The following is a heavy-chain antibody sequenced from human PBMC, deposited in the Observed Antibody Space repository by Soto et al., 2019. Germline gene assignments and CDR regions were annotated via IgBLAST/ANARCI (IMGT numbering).Heavy chain of an antibody. CDR1: GYTFTSYG. Sequence: QVQLVQSGAEVKKPGASVKVSCKASGYTFTSYGISWVRQAPGQGLEWMGWINGYNGNTNHAQKLQGRVTMSTDTSTSTAYMELRSLRSDESAVYYCARMGDVPYYYYGMDVWGQGTTVTVSS. CDR2: INGYNGNT. J-gene: IGHJ6*02. V-gene: IGHV1-18*01. CDR3: ARMGDVPYYYYGMDV. D-gene: IGHD3-16*01.